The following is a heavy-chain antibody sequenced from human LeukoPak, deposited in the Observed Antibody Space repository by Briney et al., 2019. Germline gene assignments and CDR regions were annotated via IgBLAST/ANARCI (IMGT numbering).Heavy chain of an antibody. Sequence: PSETLSLTCTVSGGSISSYYWSWIRQPPGKGLERIGYIYYSGSTNYNPSLKSRVTIPVDTSKNQFSLKLSSVTAADTAVYYCARQVQPYDFWSGYYAFDYWGQGTLVTVSS. D-gene: IGHD3-3*01. CDR2: IYYSGST. CDR3: ARQVQPYDFWSGYYAFDY. CDR1: GGSISSYY. V-gene: IGHV4-59*01. J-gene: IGHJ4*02.